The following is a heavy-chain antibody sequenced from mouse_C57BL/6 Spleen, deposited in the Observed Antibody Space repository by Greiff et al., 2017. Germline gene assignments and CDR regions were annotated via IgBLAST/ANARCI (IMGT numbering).Heavy chain of an antibody. CDR2: IDPANGNT. Sequence: VQLQQSVAELVRPGASVKLSCTASGFNIKNTYMHWVKQRPEQGLEWIGRIDPANGNTKYAPKFQGKATITADTSSNTAYLQLSSLTSEDTAIYYCARRDSSGYGDYYAMDYWGQGTSVTVSS. D-gene: IGHD3-2*02. V-gene: IGHV14-3*01. CDR3: ARRDSSGYGDYYAMDY. J-gene: IGHJ4*01. CDR1: GFNIKNTY.